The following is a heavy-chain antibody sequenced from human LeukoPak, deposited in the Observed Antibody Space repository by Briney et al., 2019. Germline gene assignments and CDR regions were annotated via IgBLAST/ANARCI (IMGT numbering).Heavy chain of an antibody. Sequence: PGGSLRLSCAASGFTFSDYYMSWIRQAPGKGLEWVSYISSSSSYTNYADSVKGRFTISRDNAKNSLYLQMNSLRAEDTAVYYCARDPRGYSGYDPYYFDYWGQGTLATVSS. D-gene: IGHD5-12*01. J-gene: IGHJ4*02. CDR2: ISSSSSYT. V-gene: IGHV3-11*06. CDR1: GFTFSDYY. CDR3: ARDPRGYSGYDPYYFDY.